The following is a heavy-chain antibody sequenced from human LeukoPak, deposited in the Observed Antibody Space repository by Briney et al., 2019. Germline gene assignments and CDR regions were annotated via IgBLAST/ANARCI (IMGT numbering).Heavy chain of an antibody. CDR1: GGSISSGGYY. D-gene: IGHD3-16*01. CDR3: ARVSPSGAYYGMDV. CDR2: IYYSGST. J-gene: IGHJ6*04. Sequence: SETLSLTCTVSGGSISSGGYYWSWIRQHPGKGLEWIGYIYYSGSTYYNPSLKSRVTISVDTSKNQFSLKLSSVTAADTAVYYCARVSPSGAYYGMDVWGKGTTVTVFS. V-gene: IGHV4-31*03.